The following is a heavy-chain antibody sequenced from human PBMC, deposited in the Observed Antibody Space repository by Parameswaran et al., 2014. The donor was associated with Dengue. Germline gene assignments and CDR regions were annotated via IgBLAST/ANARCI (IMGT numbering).Heavy chain of an antibody. J-gene: IGHJ4*02. Sequence: VRQAPGKGLEWIGYIYYSGSTNYNPSLKSRVTISVDTSKNQFSLKLSSVTAADTAVYYCARDVYYYDSSGYPAYYFDYWGQGTLVTVSS. CDR3: ARDVYYYDSSGYPAYYFDY. CDR2: IYYSGST. D-gene: IGHD3-22*01. V-gene: IGHV4-59*01.